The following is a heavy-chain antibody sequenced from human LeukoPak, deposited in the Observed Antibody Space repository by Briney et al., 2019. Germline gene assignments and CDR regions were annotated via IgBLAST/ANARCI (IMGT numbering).Heavy chain of an antibody. J-gene: IGHJ4*02. Sequence: ASVKVSCTASGYTFTSYDINWVRQATGQGLEWMGRMNPNSGNTGYAQKFQGRVTMTRNTSINTAYMELSSLRSEDTAIYYCARGVGIVSTISKKHFDDWGQGTLVTVSS. CDR1: GYTFTSYD. D-gene: IGHD5/OR15-5a*01. CDR3: ARGVGIVSTISKKHFDD. CDR2: MNPNSGNT. V-gene: IGHV1-8*01.